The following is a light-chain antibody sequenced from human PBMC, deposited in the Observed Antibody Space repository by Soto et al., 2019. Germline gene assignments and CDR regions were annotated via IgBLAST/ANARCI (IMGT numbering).Light chain of an antibody. CDR1: QSVSSY. Sequence: EIVLTQSPAILSLSPGERATLSCRASQSVSSYLAWYQQKPGQAPRLLIYEAFRRATDIPARFSGSGSGTDFTLTISSLEHEDFALYYCQQRGTWPPAWTFGQGTRVE. J-gene: IGKJ1*01. V-gene: IGKV3-11*01. CDR2: EAF. CDR3: QQRGTWPPAWT.